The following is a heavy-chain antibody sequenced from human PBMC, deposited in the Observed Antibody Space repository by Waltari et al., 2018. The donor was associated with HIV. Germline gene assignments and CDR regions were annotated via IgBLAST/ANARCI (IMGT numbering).Heavy chain of an antibody. V-gene: IGHV4-59*01. CDR3: ARGGDDWSRLEGNWFDP. Sequence: QVQLQESGPGLVKPSETLSLTCTVSGGSISSYYWSWIRQPPGKGLEWIGDIYYSGSTNYNPSLKSRVTISVDTSKNQCSLKLSSVTAADTAVYYCARGGDDWSRLEGNWFDPWGQGTLVTVSS. CDR1: GGSISSYY. J-gene: IGHJ5*02. D-gene: IGHD3-9*01. CDR2: IYYSGST.